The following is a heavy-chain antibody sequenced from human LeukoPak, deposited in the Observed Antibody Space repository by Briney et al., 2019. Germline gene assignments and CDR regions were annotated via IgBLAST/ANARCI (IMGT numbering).Heavy chain of an antibody. CDR1: GGSISSYY. CDR3: ARLPGITIFGVVSSRPKYYFDY. CDR2: IYYSGNT. Sequence: ASETLSLTCTVSGGSISSYYWGWIRQPPGKGLEWIGYIYYSGNTYYNPSLKSRVTISVDTSKNQFSLKLNSVTAADTAVYYCARLPGITIFGVVSSRPKYYFDYWGQGALVTVSS. D-gene: IGHD3-3*01. J-gene: IGHJ4*02. V-gene: IGHV4-59*12.